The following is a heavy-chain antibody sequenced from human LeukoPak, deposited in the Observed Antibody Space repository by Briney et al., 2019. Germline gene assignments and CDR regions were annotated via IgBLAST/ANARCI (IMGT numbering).Heavy chain of an antibody. Sequence: GRSLRLSCAASGFTFDDYAMHWVRQAPGKGLEWVSGISWNSGSIGYADSVKGRSIISRDNAKNSLYLQMNSLRAEDTALYYCAKDNYYDSSGSNFDYWGQGTLVTVSS. D-gene: IGHD3-22*01. CDR2: ISWNSGSI. J-gene: IGHJ4*02. V-gene: IGHV3-9*01. CDR1: GFTFDDYA. CDR3: AKDNYYDSSGSNFDY.